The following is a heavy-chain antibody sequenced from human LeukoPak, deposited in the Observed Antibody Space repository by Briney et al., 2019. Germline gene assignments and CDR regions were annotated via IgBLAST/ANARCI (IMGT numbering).Heavy chain of an antibody. D-gene: IGHD4/OR15-4a*01. CDR3: ARDDDYGAKRGALDI. J-gene: IGHJ3*02. CDR2: ISSSGSTI. Sequence: GGSLRLSCAASGFTVSSNYMSWVRQAPGKGLEWVSYISSSGSTIYYADSVKGRFTISRDSAKNSLYLQMNSLRAEDTAVYYCARDDDYGAKRGALDIWGQGTMVTVSS. V-gene: IGHV3-11*04. CDR1: GFTVSSNY.